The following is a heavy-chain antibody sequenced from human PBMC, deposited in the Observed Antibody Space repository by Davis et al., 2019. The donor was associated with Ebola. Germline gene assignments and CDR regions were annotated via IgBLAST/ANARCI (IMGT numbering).Heavy chain of an antibody. J-gene: IGHJ6*02. CDR3: ANDLGYCTDGSCYYYHYGMDV. Sequence: PGGSLRLSCAASGFTFSSYGMHWVRQAPGKGLEWVAFIWYDGSNKYYTDSVKGRFTISRDNSKNTLYLQMHSLRAEETAVYYCANDLGYCTDGSCYYYHYGMDVWGQGTTVTVSS. V-gene: IGHV3-30*02. CDR1: GFTFSSYG. D-gene: IGHD2-8*01. CDR2: IWYDGSNK.